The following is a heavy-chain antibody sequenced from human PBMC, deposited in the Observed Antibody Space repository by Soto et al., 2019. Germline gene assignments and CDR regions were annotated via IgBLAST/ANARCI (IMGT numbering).Heavy chain of an antibody. V-gene: IGHV3-23*04. Sequence: EVQVVESGGYLVQPGGSLRLSCATSAFFFTSHWMHWVRQAPGKGLVWVSSISGSGDNTYYPDSVKGRFTISRDNSKNTLYLQMNSLRAEDTAVYYCADGGEWSFNFDYWGQGTLVTVSS. J-gene: IGHJ4*02. CDR2: ISGSGDNT. CDR3: ADGGEWSFNFDY. CDR1: AFFFTSHW. D-gene: IGHD2-8*01.